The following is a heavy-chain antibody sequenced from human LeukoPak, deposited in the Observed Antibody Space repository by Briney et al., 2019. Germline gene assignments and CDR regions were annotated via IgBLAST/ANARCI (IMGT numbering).Heavy chain of an antibody. CDR2: ISGSGGST. Sequence: GGSLRLSCAATGFTFSSYAMSWVRQAPGKGLEWVSAISGSGGSTYYADSVKGRFTISRDNSKNTLYLQMNSLRAEDTAIYYCAKFRGMIVASYFFDYWGQGALVTVSS. V-gene: IGHV3-23*01. CDR3: AKFRGMIVASYFFDY. CDR1: GFTFSSYA. J-gene: IGHJ4*02. D-gene: IGHD3-22*01.